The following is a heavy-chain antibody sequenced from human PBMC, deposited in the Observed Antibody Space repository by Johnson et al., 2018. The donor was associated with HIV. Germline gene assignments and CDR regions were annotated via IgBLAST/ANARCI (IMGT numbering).Heavy chain of an antibody. J-gene: IGHJ3*02. CDR3: ARAGRWSGDTFDI. Sequence: QVQLVESGGGVVQPGRPLRLSCAASGFTFSSYGMHWVRQAPGKGLECVAVISYDGSNKYYADSVKGRFTISRDNSKNTLYLQMSSLRAEDTAVYYCARAGRWSGDTFDIWGQGTMVTVSS. CDR1: GFTFSSYG. CDR2: ISYDGSNK. D-gene: IGHD3-10*01. V-gene: IGHV3-30*03.